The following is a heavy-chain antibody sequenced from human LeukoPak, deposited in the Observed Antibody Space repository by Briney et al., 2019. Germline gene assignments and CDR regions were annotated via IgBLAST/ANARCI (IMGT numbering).Heavy chain of an antibody. Sequence: GGSLRLSCAASGFTFTNYAMSWVRQAPGKGLEWVSGMSGRRVSTYYADSVKGRFTISSDNSKNTLYLQMNSLRAEDTAIYYCAKDCNGGNCYIDYWGQGTLVTVAS. D-gene: IGHD2-15*01. V-gene: IGHV3-23*01. CDR1: GFTFTNYA. J-gene: IGHJ4*02. CDR2: MSGRRVST. CDR3: AKDCNGGNCYIDY.